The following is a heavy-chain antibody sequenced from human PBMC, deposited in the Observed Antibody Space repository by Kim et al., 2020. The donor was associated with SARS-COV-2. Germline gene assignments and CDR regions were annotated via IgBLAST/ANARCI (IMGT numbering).Heavy chain of an antibody. D-gene: IGHD3-9*01. CDR1: GGTFSSYA. J-gene: IGHJ6*02. Sequence: SVKVSCKASGGTFSSYAISWVRQAPGQGLEWMGGIIPFFGTANYAQKFQGRVTITADESTRTAYMELSSLRSEDTAVYYCARKGPLVEGDYYYYGMDVWGQGTTVNVSS. CDR3: ARKGPLVEGDYYYYGMDV. CDR2: IIPFFGTA. V-gene: IGHV1-69*13.